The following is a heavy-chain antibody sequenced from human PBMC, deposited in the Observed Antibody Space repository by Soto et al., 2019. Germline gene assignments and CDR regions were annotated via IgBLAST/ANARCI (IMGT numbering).Heavy chain of an antibody. D-gene: IGHD1-20*01. CDR2: ISYDGSNK. Sequence: QVQLVESGGGVVQPGRSLRLSCAASGFTFSSYAMHWVRQAPGKGLEWVAVISYDGSNKYYADSVKGRFTISRDNSKNTLYLQMNSLRAEDTAVYYCARDRMRYNWNPRGFDCWGQGTLVTVSS. CDR1: GFTFSSYA. J-gene: IGHJ4*02. CDR3: ARDRMRYNWNPRGFDC. V-gene: IGHV3-30*14.